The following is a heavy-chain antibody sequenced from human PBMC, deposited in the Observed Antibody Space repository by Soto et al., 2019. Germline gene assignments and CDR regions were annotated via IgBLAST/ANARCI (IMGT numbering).Heavy chain of an antibody. CDR3: ARGDYGSGSYYNVHWFDP. CDR1: GFTFDDYG. J-gene: IGHJ5*02. CDR2: INWNGGST. D-gene: IGHD3-10*01. Sequence: GGSLRLSCAASGFTFDDYGMSWVRQAPGKGLEWVSGINWNGGSTGYADSVKGRFTISRDNAKNSLYLQMNSLRAEDTALYHCARGDYGSGSYYNVHWFDPWGQGTLVTVSS. V-gene: IGHV3-20*01.